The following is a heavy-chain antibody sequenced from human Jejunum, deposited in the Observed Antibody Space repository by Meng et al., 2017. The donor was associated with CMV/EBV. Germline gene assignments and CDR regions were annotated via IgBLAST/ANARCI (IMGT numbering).Heavy chain of an antibody. J-gene: IGHJ5*02. D-gene: IGHD1/OR15-1a*01. CDR2: IYYSGST. CDR3: ARNKAGNWFDP. Sequence: CTGSGGSISSYYWSWIRQPPGKGLEWIGYIYYSGSTNYNPSLKSRVTISVDTSKNQFSLKLSSVTAADTAVYYCARNKAGNWFDPWGQGTLVTVSS. CDR1: GGSISSYY. V-gene: IGHV4-59*01.